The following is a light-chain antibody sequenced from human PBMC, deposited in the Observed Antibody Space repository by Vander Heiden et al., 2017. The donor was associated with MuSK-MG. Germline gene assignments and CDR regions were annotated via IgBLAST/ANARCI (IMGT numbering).Light chain of an antibody. CDR2: LNSDGSH. Sequence: QLVLTQSPSASASLRASGKLTSTLSSSLSSYAIAGHQQQPEKGPRYLMKLNSDGSHSKGDGIPDRFSGSSSGAERYLTISSLQSEDEADYYCQTWGTGIVVFGGGTKLTVL. J-gene: IGLJ2*01. CDR1: SSLSSYA. V-gene: IGLV4-69*01. CDR3: QTWGTGIVV.